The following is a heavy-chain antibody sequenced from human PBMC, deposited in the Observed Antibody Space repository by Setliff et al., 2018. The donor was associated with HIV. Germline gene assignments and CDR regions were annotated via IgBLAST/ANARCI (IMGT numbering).Heavy chain of an antibody. V-gene: IGHV4-38-2*01. CDR2: VYHSGST. CDR1: GYSVNSDYN. D-gene: IGHD3-10*01. J-gene: IGHJ4*02. Sequence: SETLSLTCAVSGYSVNSDYNWGWIRQPPGKGLKSPGRELEWIGHVYHSGSTYYNPSLQSRVTVSVDTSKNQFSLNLSSVTAADTAVYYCARTLGSGTFRYYFDYWGQGTLVTVSS. CDR3: ARTLGSGTFRYYFDY.